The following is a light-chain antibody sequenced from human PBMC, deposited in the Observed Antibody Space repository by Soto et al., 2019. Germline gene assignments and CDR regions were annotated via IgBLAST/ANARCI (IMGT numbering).Light chain of an antibody. J-gene: IGKJ4*01. CDR1: QTISDY. CDR2: GSS. Sequence: DIQMTQSPPSLSASVGDRVTITCRASQTISDYLHRYQQKPGKAPTLLIYGSSSLQTGVPPRFSGSGSGTEFTLTISSLQPEDFGTYYCQQTYDSLVSFGGGTKVDLK. V-gene: IGKV1-39*01. CDR3: QQTYDSLVS.